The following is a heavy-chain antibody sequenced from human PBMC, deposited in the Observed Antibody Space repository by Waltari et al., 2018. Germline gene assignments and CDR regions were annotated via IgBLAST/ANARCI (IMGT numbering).Heavy chain of an antibody. Sequence: EVQLVESGGGLVQPGGSLRLSCAASGLPFSSYWMSWVRQAPGKGLEWVANIKQDGSEKYYVDSVKGRFTISRDNAKNSLYLQMNSLRAEDTAVYYCARDLAPHYYGSGSYIDYWGQGTLVTVSS. D-gene: IGHD3-10*01. J-gene: IGHJ4*02. CDR1: GLPFSSYW. CDR3: ARDLAPHYYGSGSYIDY. CDR2: IKQDGSEK. V-gene: IGHV3-7*01.